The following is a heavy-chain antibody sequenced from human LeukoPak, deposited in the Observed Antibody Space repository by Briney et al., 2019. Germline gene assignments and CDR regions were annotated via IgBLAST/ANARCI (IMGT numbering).Heavy chain of an antibody. CDR1: GGSITSSDHY. V-gene: IGHV4-39*01. J-gene: IGHJ5*02. CDR3: ARHVRSQNWFDP. D-gene: IGHD3-3*01. Sequence: SETLSLTCAVSGGSITSSDHYWGWIRQPPGKGLEWMGSFFYTGSTYYNPSLKSRVTISVDTSKNQFSLKLSSVSAADTAVYYCARHVRSQNWFDPWGQGTLVTVSS. CDR2: FFYTGST.